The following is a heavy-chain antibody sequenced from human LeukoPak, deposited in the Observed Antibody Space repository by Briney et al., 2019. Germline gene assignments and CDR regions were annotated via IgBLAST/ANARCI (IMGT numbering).Heavy chain of an antibody. V-gene: IGHV1-2*02. Sequence: GASVKVSCKASGYTFTGYYMHWVRQAPGQGLEWMGWINPNSGGTNYAQKFQGRVTMTKDTSISTAYMELSRLRSDDTAVYYCARSRMVRGVMSWFDPWGQGTLATVSS. CDR2: INPNSGGT. D-gene: IGHD3-10*01. CDR1: GYTFTGYY. J-gene: IGHJ5*02. CDR3: ARSRMVRGVMSWFDP.